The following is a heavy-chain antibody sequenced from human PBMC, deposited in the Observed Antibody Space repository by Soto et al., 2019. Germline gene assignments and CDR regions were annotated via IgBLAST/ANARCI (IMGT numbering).Heavy chain of an antibody. D-gene: IGHD2-21*02. CDR3: SRGGHIAVVTDSFDS. V-gene: IGHV1-46*02. Sequence: GASVKVSCKSSGYPFNTYYLHWVRQAPGQGLEWMGMIHPSGGGSTYAQKFLGRVTMTMDSSTSTVIMELTSLRSADTAVFFCSRGGHIAVVTDSFDSWGQGTRVTVSS. CDR2: IHPSGGGS. J-gene: IGHJ4*02. CDR1: GYPFNTYY.